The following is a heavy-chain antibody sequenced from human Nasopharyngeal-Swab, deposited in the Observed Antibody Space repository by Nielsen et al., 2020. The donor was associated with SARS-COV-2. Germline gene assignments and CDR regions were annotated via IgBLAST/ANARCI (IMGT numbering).Heavy chain of an antibody. Sequence: GESLKISCAASGFTFSSYAMHWVRQAPGKGLEWVAVISYEGSKRSYADFVKGRFAISRDHSTKTLYLQMNSLRVEDTAVYYCAKANVIFWFGQFRADALDLWGQGTRVTVSS. D-gene: IGHD3-10*01. CDR3: AKANVIFWFGQFRADALDL. J-gene: IGHJ3*01. CDR2: ISYEGSKR. CDR1: GFTFSSYA. V-gene: IGHV3-30*09.